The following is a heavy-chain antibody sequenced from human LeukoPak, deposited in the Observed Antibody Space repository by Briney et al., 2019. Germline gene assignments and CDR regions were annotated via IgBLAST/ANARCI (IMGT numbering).Heavy chain of an antibody. D-gene: IGHD6-13*01. CDR1: GFTFSSYA. J-gene: IGHJ4*02. CDR3: AQESIAAAIFDY. Sequence: GGSLRLSCAASGFTFSSYAMHWVRQAPGKGLEWVAVISYDGSNKYYADSVKGRFTSSRDNSKNTLYLQMNSLRVEDSALYYCAQESIAAAIFDYWGQGTLVIVSA. CDR2: ISYDGSNK. V-gene: IGHV3-30-3*01.